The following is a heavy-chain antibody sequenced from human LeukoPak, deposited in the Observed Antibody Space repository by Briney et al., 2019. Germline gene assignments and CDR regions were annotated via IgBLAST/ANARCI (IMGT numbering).Heavy chain of an antibody. Sequence: GGSLRLSCAASGFTFSSSAMSWVRQAPGEGLEWVSTISGSGASTYYADSVKGRFTISRDNSKNTLYLQMNSLRADDTAVYYCAKDQGVRADYWGQGTLVTVSS. V-gene: IGHV3-23*01. D-gene: IGHD6-6*01. J-gene: IGHJ4*02. CDR2: ISGSGAST. CDR1: GFTFSSSA. CDR3: AKDQGVRADY.